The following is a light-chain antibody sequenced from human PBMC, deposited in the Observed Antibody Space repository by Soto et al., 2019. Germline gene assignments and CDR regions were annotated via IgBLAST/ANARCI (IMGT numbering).Light chain of an antibody. J-gene: IGLJ1*01. V-gene: IGLV2-14*01. CDR2: EVS. Sequence: QSVLTQPGSVSGSPGQSITISCTGTSXDVGGYNYVSWYQQHPGKAPKLMIYEVSNRPSGVSNRFSGSKSGNTASLTISGLQAEDEADYYCSSYTSSSTLVVFGTGTKVIIL. CDR3: SSYTSSSTLVV. CDR1: SXDVGGYNY.